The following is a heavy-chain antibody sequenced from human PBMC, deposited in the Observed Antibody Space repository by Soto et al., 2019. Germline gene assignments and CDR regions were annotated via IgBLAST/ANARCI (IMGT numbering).Heavy chain of an antibody. D-gene: IGHD3-10*01. J-gene: IGHJ4*02. CDR3: ASGEGARSDYFDY. CDR1: GGTFSSYA. CDR2: IIPIFGTA. Sequence: SVKVSCKASGGTFSSYAISWVRQAPGQGLEWMGGIIPIFGTANYAQKFQGRVTITADESTSTAYMELSSLRSADTAVYYCASGEGARSDYFDYWGQGTLVTVSS. V-gene: IGHV1-69*13.